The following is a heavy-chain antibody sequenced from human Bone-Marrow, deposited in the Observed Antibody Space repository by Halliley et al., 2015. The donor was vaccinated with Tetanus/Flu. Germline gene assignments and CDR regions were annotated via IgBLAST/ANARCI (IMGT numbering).Heavy chain of an antibody. D-gene: IGHD2-15*01. Sequence: SLRLSCAASGFTFRGSAVHWVRQASGKGLEWVGPISSTANKFETAYAASLTGRFTISRLDSKNTSYLQMNSLKTENTAPYYCTLVLPPSGIDVWGQGTTFTVSS. CDR1: GFTFRGSA. CDR3: TLVLPPSGIDV. J-gene: IGHJ6*02. CDR2: ISSTANKFET. V-gene: IGHV3-73*01.